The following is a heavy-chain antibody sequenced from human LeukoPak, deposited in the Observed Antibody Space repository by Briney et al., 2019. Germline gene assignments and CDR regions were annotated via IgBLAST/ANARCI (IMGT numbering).Heavy chain of an antibody. CDR2: IYYSGST. CDR3: ARVKYGSGSYWYYYYYMDV. D-gene: IGHD3-10*01. CDR1: GGSISSHY. V-gene: IGHV4-59*11. J-gene: IGHJ6*03. Sequence: PSETLSLTCTVSGGSISSHYWSWLRQPPGKGREGIGYIYYSGSTNYNPSLKSRVTISVDTSKNQFSLKLSYVTAADTAVYYCARVKYGSGSYWYYYYYMDVWGKGTTVTVSS.